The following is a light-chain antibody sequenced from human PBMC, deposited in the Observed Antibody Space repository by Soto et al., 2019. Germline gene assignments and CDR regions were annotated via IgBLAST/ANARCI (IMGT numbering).Light chain of an antibody. Sequence: EIVLIPSPAIPSKSPGERATLSCRASENLNYHLGWYQQKPGQSPRPLIYHASNGATGIPGRFSGSGSGTDFTLTISSLEPEDSTGYICPLRPSGVTCSQEPRMEIK. CDR3: PLRPSGVT. J-gene: IGKJ5*01. CDR1: ENLNYH. CDR2: HAS. V-gene: IGKV3-11*01.